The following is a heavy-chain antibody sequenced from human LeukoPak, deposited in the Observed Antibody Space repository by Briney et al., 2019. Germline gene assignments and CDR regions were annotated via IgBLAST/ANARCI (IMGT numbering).Heavy chain of an antibody. V-gene: IGHV3-23*01. CDR2: ISGSGSNT. Sequence: GGSLRLSCAASGFTFSSYAMRWVRQAPGKGMEWVSGISGSGSNTYYADSVKGRFTISRDTSKNTLYLQMNRLRAEDTAVYFCAKSGVGGVKYYFDYWGQGTLVTVSS. CDR3: AKSGVGGVKYYFDY. J-gene: IGHJ4*02. D-gene: IGHD2-8*02. CDR1: GFTFSSYA.